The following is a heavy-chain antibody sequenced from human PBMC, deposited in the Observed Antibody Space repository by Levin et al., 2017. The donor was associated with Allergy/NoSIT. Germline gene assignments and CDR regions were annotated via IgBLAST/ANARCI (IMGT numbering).Heavy chain of an antibody. J-gene: IGHJ4*02. CDR1: GYTFNGYY. D-gene: IGHD6-19*01. CDR3: ARDPPHNNSGLCLDF. V-gene: IGHV1-2*02. CDR2: ISPKSGGT. Sequence: ASVKVSCKASGYTFNGYYIHWVRQAPGQGLEWMGWISPKSGGTKYAQRFQGRVTMTRDTPISTVYMELSGPRSDDTAVYFCARDPPHNNSGLCLDFWGQGTLVTVSS.